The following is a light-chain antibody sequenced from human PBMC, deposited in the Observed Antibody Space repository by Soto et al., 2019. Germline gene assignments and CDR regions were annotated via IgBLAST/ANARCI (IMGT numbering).Light chain of an antibody. Sequence: QSALTQPASVSGSPGQSITISCTGTSSDVGGYNYVSWYQQHPGKAPKLIIYEVSNRPSGVSNRFSGSKSGDTASLTISGLHATDEADYYCSSYTSGSTLYVFGTGTNLTVL. CDR2: EVS. J-gene: IGLJ1*01. CDR3: SSYTSGSTLYV. CDR1: SSDVGGYNY. V-gene: IGLV2-14*01.